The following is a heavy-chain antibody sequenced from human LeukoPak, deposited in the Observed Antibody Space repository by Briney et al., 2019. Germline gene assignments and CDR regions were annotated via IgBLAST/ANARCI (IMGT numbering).Heavy chain of an antibody. V-gene: IGHV1-69*13. CDR3: ARDCGGDCYSDWGDY. D-gene: IGHD2-21*02. J-gene: IGHJ4*02. CDR1: GGTFSSYA. Sequence: GASVKVSCKASGGTFSSYAISWVRQAPGQGLEWMGGIIPIFGTANYAQKFQGRVTITADESTSTAYMELSSLRSEDTAVYYCARDCGGDCYSDWGDYWGQGTLVTVSS. CDR2: IIPIFGTA.